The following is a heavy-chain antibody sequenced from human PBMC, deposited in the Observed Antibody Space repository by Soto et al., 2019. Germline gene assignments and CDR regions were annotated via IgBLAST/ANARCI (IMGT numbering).Heavy chain of an antibody. J-gene: IGHJ6*02. CDR2: IIPIIGII. CDR3: ARAAATGNGRRVDV. Sequence: SVKVSCKASGGTFSTYTITWVRQAPGQGLEWMGRIIPIIGIINYAQKFQGRVTMTRDTSTSTLYMELSSLTSEDTAVYYCARAAATGNGRRVDVWGQGTTVTVSS. D-gene: IGHD6-13*01. V-gene: IGHV1-69*02. CDR1: GGTFSTYT.